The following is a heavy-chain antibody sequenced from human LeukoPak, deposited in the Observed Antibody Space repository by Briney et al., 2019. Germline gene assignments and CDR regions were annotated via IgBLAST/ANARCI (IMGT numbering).Heavy chain of an antibody. CDR1: GFTFSSYA. V-gene: IGHV3-23*01. J-gene: IGHJ4*02. CDR3: ARLRSGYDSGYYFDY. D-gene: IGHD5-12*01. CDR2: ISGSGGST. Sequence: PGGSLRLSCAASGFTFSSYAMSWVRQAPGKGLEWVSAISGSGGSTYYADSVKGRFTISRDNAKNSLYLQMNSLRAEDTAVYYCARLRSGYDSGYYFDYWGQGTLVTVSS.